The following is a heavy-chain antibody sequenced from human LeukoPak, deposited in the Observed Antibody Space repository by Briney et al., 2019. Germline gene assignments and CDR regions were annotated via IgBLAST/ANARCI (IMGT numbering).Heavy chain of an antibody. V-gene: IGHV1-2*02. J-gene: IGHJ4*02. CDR2: IHPNSGGT. CDR1: GYTFTGYF. Sequence: ASVKVSCKASGYTFTGYFMHWVRQAPGQGLEWMGWIHPNSGGTNYAPKFQGRVTMTRDTSISTAYMELSRLRSDDTAVYYCAKDPSVVGATIAGFDYWGQGTLVTVSS. D-gene: IGHD1-26*01. CDR3: AKDPSVVGATIAGFDY.